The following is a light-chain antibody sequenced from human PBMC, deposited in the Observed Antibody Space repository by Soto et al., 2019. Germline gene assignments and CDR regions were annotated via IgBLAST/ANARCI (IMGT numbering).Light chain of an antibody. CDR1: SSDVGGYDY. CDR3: CSYAGTYTFVL. CDR2: DVI. V-gene: IGLV2-11*01. Sequence: QSVLTQPRSVSGSPGQSVTISCTGTSSDVGGYDYVSWFQQHPGKAPKLMIYDVIKRPSGVPDRFSGSKSGNTASLTISGLQAEDEADYHCCSYAGTYTFVLFGGGTKVTVL. J-gene: IGLJ2*01.